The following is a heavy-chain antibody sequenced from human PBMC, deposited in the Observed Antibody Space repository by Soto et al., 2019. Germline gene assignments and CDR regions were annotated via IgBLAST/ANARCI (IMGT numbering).Heavy chain of an antibody. V-gene: IGHV3-30*18. CDR3: AKDPYSGSYYPFDY. J-gene: IGHJ4*02. Sequence: QVQLVESGGGVVQPGRSLRLSCAASGFTFSSYGMHWVRQAPGKGLEWVAVISYDGSNKYYADSVKGRLTISRDNSKNTLYLQMNSLRAEDTAVYYCAKDPYSGSYYPFDYWGQGTLVTVSS. D-gene: IGHD1-26*01. CDR2: ISYDGSNK. CDR1: GFTFSSYG.